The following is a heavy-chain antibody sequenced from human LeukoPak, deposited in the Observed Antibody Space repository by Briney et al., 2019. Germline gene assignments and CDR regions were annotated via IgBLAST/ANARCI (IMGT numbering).Heavy chain of an antibody. Sequence: GGSLRLSCAASGFTFDDYAMHWVRQAPGKGLEWVSGISWNSGSIGYADSVKGRFTISRDNAKNSLYLQMNGLRAEDTALYYCAKSLGVVPAVLDNWGQGTLVTVSS. J-gene: IGHJ4*02. CDR2: ISWNSGSI. D-gene: IGHD2-2*01. V-gene: IGHV3-9*01. CDR1: GFTFDDYA. CDR3: AKSLGVVPAVLDN.